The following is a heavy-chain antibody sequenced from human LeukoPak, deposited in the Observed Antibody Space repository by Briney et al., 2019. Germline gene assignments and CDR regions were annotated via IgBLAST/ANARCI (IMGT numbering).Heavy chain of an antibody. CDR3: AKADLYYYDSSGLDY. V-gene: IGHV3-23*01. D-gene: IGHD3-22*01. Sequence: PGGSLRLSCAASGFTFSSYAMSWVRQAPGKGLEWVSAISGSGGSTYYADSVKGRFTISRDNPKNTLYLQMNSLRAEDTAVYYCAKADLYYYDSSGLDYWGQGTLVTVSS. J-gene: IGHJ4*02. CDR2: ISGSGGST. CDR1: GFTFSSYA.